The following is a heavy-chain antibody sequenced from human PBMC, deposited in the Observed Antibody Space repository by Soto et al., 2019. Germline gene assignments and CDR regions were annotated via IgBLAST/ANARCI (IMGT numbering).Heavy chain of an antibody. Sequence: SVKVSCKASGYTFTSYAVHWVRQAPGQRLEWMGWINAGNGNTKYSQKFQGRVTITRDTSASTAYMELSSLRSEDTAVYYCAREYYDFWSVSGGMDVWGQGTTVTVSS. CDR2: INAGNGNT. V-gene: IGHV1-3*01. CDR1: GYTFTSYA. J-gene: IGHJ6*02. D-gene: IGHD3-3*01. CDR3: AREYYDFWSVSGGMDV.